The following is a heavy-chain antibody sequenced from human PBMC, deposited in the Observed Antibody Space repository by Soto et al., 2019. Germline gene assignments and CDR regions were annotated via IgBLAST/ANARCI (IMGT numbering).Heavy chain of an antibody. J-gene: IGHJ4*02. CDR3: ARRGLLEWLSHHDY. Sequence: QVQLVQSGAEVKKPGASVKVSCKASGYTFTSSGISWLRQAPGQGLEWMGWISCYNGNTNYAQKLQGRVTMTTDTSKSTAYMVLSSLRSDDTAVYYCARRGLLEWLSHHDYWGQGTLVTVSS. V-gene: IGHV1-18*01. CDR1: GYTFTSSG. D-gene: IGHD3-3*01. CDR2: ISCYNGNT.